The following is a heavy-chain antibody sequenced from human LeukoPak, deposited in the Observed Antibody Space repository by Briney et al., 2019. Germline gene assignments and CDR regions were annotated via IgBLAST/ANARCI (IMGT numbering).Heavy chain of an antibody. CDR1: GVTSRNSW. V-gene: IGHV3-74*03. Sequence: GGSLRLSCAASGVTSRNSWMHWVRQAPGKGLVWVSRITIDGSSTTYADSVKSRFTISRDSAKNTLYLQMNSLRAEDTAVYYCTRDRFYAMDAWGQGTTVTVSS. J-gene: IGHJ6*02. CDR3: TRDRFYAMDA. CDR2: ITIDGSST.